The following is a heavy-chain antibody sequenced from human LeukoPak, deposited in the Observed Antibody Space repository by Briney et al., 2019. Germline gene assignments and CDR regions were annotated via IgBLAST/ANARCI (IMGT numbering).Heavy chain of an antibody. CDR2: INPNSGGT. Sequence: ASVKVSCKASGYTFTGYYMHWVRQAPGQGLEWKGRINPNSGGTNFAQKFQGRVTMTGDTSISTAYMGLSRLRSDDTAVYYCAREYSSGWYPNYYYYMDVWGKGTTVTVSS. CDR3: AREYSSGWYPNYYYYMDV. J-gene: IGHJ6*03. V-gene: IGHV1-2*06. D-gene: IGHD6-19*01. CDR1: GYTFTGYY.